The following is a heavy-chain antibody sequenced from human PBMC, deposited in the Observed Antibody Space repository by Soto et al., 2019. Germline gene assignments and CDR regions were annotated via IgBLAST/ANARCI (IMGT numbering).Heavy chain of an antibody. V-gene: IGHV4-34*01. CDR3: ARADRTLVTSYGLDV. D-gene: IGHD2-21*02. CDR2: INHSGTI. Sequence: SEPLSLTCAVSGGSFSGFYWTWIRQPPGEGLEWIGEINHSGTINFNPSLRSRLTISLDSSKKHFSLKLTSLTAADAAVYYCARADRTLVTSYGLDVWGQGTTVTVS. CDR1: GGSFSGFY. J-gene: IGHJ6*02.